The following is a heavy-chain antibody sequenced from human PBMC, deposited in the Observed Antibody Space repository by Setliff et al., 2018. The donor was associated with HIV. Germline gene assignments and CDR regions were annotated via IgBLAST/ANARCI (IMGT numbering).Heavy chain of an antibody. Sequence: PGGSLRLSCATSGFTFDDYGMSWVRQAPGKGLAWVASIKQDGSEIYYVDSVKGRFTISRDNARGALFLQMNNLRADDTALYYCARVDGGGNWFYYYYYYMDVWGNGTTVTISS. CDR1: GFTFDDYG. J-gene: IGHJ6*03. CDR2: IKQDGSEI. V-gene: IGHV3-7*03. CDR3: ARVDGGGNWFYYYYYYMDV. D-gene: IGHD1-1*01.